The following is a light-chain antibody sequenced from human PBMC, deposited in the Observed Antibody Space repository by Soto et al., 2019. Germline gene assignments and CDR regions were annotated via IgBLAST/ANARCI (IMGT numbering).Light chain of an antibody. Sequence: EIVLTQSPGTLSLSPGERATLSCRASQSVTSSYLAWYQLKPGQAPRLVIYGASSRATGIPDRFSGSGSGTDFTLTISRLEPEDFAVYSCQQYSSSPWTFGQGTKVEIK. CDR2: GAS. J-gene: IGKJ1*01. CDR1: QSVTSSY. V-gene: IGKV3-20*01. CDR3: QQYSSSPWT.